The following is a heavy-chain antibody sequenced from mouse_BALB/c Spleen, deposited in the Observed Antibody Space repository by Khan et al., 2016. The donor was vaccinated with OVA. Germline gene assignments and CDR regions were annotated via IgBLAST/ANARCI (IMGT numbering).Heavy chain of an antibody. CDR3: ARNRFTSAAAWFAY. D-gene: IGHD1-2*01. CDR2: ISNGGSYT. CDR1: GFTFSSYG. J-gene: IGHJ3*01. V-gene: IGHV5-6*01. Sequence: EVQLVESGGDLVKPGGSLKLSCEASGFTFSSYGMSWVRQTPDKRLEWVATISNGGSYTYYPDSVKGRLTISRDNAKNTLYLQMSSLKSEDTAMYYYARNRFTSAAAWFAYWGQGTLVTVSA.